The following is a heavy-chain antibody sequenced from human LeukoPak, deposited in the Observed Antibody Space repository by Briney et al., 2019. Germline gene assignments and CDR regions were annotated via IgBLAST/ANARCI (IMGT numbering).Heavy chain of an antibody. D-gene: IGHD6-19*01. Sequence: GGSLRLSCAASGFTFSSYWMSWVRQAPGKGLEWVAYIKQDGSEKYYVDSVKGRFTISRDNAKNSLYLQMNSLRAEDTAVYYCARALGYSSGWGPGGYWGQGTLVTVSS. CDR2: IKQDGSEK. V-gene: IGHV3-7*01. CDR1: GFTFSSYW. J-gene: IGHJ4*02. CDR3: ARALGYSSGWGPGGY.